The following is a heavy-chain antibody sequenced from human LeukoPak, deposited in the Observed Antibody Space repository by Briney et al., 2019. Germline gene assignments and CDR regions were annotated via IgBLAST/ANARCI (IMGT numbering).Heavy chain of an antibody. V-gene: IGHV3-21*01. J-gene: IGHJ6*03. Sequence: PGGSLRLSCAASGFTFSSYSMNWVRQAPGKGLEWVSSISSSSSYIYYADSVKGRFTISRDNAKNSLYLQMNGLRAEDTAVYYCAREVVVPAAARHYYYYYYMDVWGKGTTVTVSS. D-gene: IGHD2-2*01. CDR1: GFTFSSYS. CDR2: ISSSSSYI. CDR3: AREVVVPAAARHYYYYYYMDV.